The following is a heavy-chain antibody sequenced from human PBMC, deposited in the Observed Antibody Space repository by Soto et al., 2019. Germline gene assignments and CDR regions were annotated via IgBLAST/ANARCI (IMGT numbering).Heavy chain of an antibody. CDR2: IYYSGST. D-gene: IGHD6-13*01. CDR1: GGSISSSSYY. J-gene: IGHJ4*02. V-gene: IGHV4-39*01. Sequence: SETLSLTCTVSGGSISSSSYYWGWIRQPPGKGLEWIGSIYYSGSTYYNPSLKSRVTISVDTSKNQFSLKLSSVTAADTAVYYCARLGYSSSWQIDYWGQGTLVTVSS. CDR3: ARLGYSSSWQIDY.